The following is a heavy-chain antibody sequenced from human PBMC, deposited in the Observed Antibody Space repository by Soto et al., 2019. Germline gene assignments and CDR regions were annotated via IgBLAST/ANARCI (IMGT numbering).Heavy chain of an antibody. CDR1: GYTFTSYA. CDR2: INAGNGNT. J-gene: IGHJ4*02. V-gene: IGHV1-3*01. Sequence: VKVSCKASGYTFTSYAMHWVRQAPGQKLEWIGWINAGNGNTKYSQKFQGRVTITRDTSASTAYMELSSLRSEDTAVYYCARDSHFDYSNSPTLDFWGQGTLVTVSS. D-gene: IGHD4-4*01. CDR3: ARDSHFDYSNSPTLDF.